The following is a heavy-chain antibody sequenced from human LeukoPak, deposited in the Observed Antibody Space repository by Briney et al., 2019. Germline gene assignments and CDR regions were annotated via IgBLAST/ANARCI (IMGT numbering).Heavy chain of an antibody. V-gene: IGHV3-23*01. CDR1: GFTFSGSA. Sequence: GGSLRLSCAASGFTFSGSAMHWVRQASGKGLEWVSAISGSGGSTYYADSVKGRFTISRDNSKNTLYLQMNSLRAEDTAVYYCAKKGLPMVWFDYWGQGTLVTVSS. CDR2: ISGSGGST. J-gene: IGHJ4*02. CDR3: AKKGLPMVWFDY. D-gene: IGHD2-8*01.